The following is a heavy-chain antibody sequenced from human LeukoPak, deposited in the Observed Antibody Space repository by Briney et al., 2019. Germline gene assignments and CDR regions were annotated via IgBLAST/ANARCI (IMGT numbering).Heavy chain of an antibody. CDR3: ARVVHRGPLYYFDY. V-gene: IGHV1-69*05. CDR1: GGTFSSYA. Sequence: SVKVSCKASGGTFSSYAISWVRQAPGQGLERMGGIIPIFGTANYAQKFQGRVTITTDESTSTAYMELSSLRSEDTAVCYCARVVHRGPLYYFDYWGQGTLVTVSS. D-gene: IGHD2-15*01. CDR2: IIPIFGTA. J-gene: IGHJ4*02.